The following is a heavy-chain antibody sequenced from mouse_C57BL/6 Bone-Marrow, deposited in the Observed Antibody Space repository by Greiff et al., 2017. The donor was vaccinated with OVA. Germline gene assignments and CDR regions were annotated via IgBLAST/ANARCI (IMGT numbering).Heavy chain of an antibody. V-gene: IGHV1-87*01. CDR3: SEDSAVYYCAFPIYGNYLYFDF. Sequence: QVQLKESGPELARPWASVKISCQAFYTFSRRVNFAFRDTNYWMQWVKQRPGQGLEWIGAIYPGNGDTSYNQKFKGKATLTADKSSITAYMQLSSLTSEDSAVYYCAFPIYGNYLYFDFWGTGTTVTVSS. D-gene: IGHD2-1*01. J-gene: IGHJ1*03. CDR1: YTFS. CDR2: GQGLEWIG.